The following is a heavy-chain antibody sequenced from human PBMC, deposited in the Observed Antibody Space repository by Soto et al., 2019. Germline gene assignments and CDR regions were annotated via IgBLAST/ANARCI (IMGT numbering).Heavy chain of an antibody. CDR2: ITSSSSTI. CDR1: GFTFSGCS. D-gene: IGHD1-26*01. CDR3: VRDPPGIHDAFDF. V-gene: IGHV3-48*01. J-gene: IGHJ3*01. Sequence: PGGSLRLSCTASGFTFSGCSMNWVRQAPGKGLEWISFITSSSSTIYYANSVKGRFTISRNNAKNSLYLQMNSLRAEDTAVYYCVRDPPGIHDAFDFWGKGTMVTVSS.